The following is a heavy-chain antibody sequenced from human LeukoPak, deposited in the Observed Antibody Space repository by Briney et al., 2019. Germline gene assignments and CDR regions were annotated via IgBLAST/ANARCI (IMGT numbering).Heavy chain of an antibody. CDR3: ASGPHCSSTSYYASWFDP. Sequence: SETLSLTCTVSGGSISSYYWSWIRQPAGKGLEWIVRIYTSGSTNYNPSLKSRVTMSVDTSKNQFSLKLSSVTAADTAVYYCASGPHCSSTSYYASWFDPWGQGTLVTVSS. J-gene: IGHJ5*02. CDR1: GGSISSYY. CDR2: IYTSGST. D-gene: IGHD2-2*01. V-gene: IGHV4-4*07.